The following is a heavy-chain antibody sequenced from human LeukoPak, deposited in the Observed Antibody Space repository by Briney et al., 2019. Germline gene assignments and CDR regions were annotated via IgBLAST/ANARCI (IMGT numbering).Heavy chain of an antibody. V-gene: IGHV3-23*01. CDR3: AKEGSKYDGSGSYYKSLPD. CDR2: IIGSGGNT. D-gene: IGHD3-10*01. J-gene: IGHJ4*02. Sequence: TGGSLRLSCAASGFTFSSYGMSWVRQPPGKGLEWVSAIIGSGGNTYYADSVKGRFTISRDNSKNTLYLQMNSLRAEDTAVYYCAKEGSKYDGSGSYYKSLPDWGQGTLVTVSS. CDR1: GFTFSSYG.